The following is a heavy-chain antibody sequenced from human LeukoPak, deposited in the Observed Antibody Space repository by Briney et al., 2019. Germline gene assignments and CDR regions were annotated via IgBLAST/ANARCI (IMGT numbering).Heavy chain of an antibody. J-gene: IGHJ4*02. CDR1: GYTFTGYD. CDR3: ARDASNWNDVPFDY. Sequence: WASVKVSCKASGYTFTGYDINWVRQATGQGLEWMGWMNPNSGNTGYAQKFQGRVTMTRNTSISTAYMELSSLRSEDTAVYYCARDASNWNDVPFDYWGQGTLVTVSS. V-gene: IGHV1-8*01. CDR2: MNPNSGNT. D-gene: IGHD1-1*01.